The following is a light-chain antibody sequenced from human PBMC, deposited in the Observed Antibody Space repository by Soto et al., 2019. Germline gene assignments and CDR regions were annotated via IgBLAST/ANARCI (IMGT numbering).Light chain of an antibody. V-gene: IGKV3-11*01. CDR3: QQYYSTPT. CDR2: DAS. J-gene: IGKJ1*01. Sequence: EIVLTQSPATLSLSPGERATLSCRARQSISSQLAWYQPKPGQAPRLLIHDASNMATGTPARFSGSGSGTDFTLTISSLEPEDFAVYYCQQYYSTPTFGQGTKVEIK. CDR1: QSISSQ.